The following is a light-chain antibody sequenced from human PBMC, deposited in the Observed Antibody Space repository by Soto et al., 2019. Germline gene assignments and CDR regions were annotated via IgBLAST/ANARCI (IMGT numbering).Light chain of an antibody. CDR2: GAV. CDR1: QSVGCD. Sequence: EIVMTQSPVTLSVSPGERATLSCRASQSVGCDLAWYQQIPGQAPRLLIYGAVTRATGVAARFSGGGSGTEFTLTVDSLQSEDLAIYYCQQYYACPRTFGQGTKLEI. V-gene: IGKV3-15*01. CDR3: QQYYACPRT. J-gene: IGKJ2*01.